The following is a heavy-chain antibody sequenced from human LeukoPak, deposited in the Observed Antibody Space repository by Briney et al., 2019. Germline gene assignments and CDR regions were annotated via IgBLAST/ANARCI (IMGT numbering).Heavy chain of an antibody. CDR2: IKQDGSEK. Sequence: GGSLRLSCAASGFTFSSHWMSWVRQAPGKGLEWVANIKQDGSEKYYVDSVKGRFTISRDNAKNSLYLQMNSLRAEDTAVYYCARDTVIVSPRGYYYGMDVWGQGTTVTVSS. CDR1: GFTFSSHW. D-gene: IGHD3-22*01. CDR3: ARDTVIVSPRGYYYGMDV. J-gene: IGHJ6*02. V-gene: IGHV3-7*01.